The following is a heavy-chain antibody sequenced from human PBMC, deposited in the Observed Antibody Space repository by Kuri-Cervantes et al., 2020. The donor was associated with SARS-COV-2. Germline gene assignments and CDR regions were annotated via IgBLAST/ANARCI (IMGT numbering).Heavy chain of an antibody. Sequence: SETLSLTCTVSGGSISRGGYYWSWIRQHPEKGLGWIGYIYYSGGTYYNPSLKSRVSMSVDTSKSQFSLNLSSVTAADTAVYYCARGMQQWPFDYWGQGTLVTVSS. J-gene: IGHJ4*02. CDR2: IYYSGGT. D-gene: IGHD6-19*01. CDR3: ARGMQQWPFDY. V-gene: IGHV4-31*03. CDR1: GGSISRGGYY.